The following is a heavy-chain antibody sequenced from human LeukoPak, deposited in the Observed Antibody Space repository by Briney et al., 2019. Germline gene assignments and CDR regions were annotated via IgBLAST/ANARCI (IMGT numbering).Heavy chain of an antibody. Sequence: PSETLSLTCTASGGTITSFYWSWIRQPPGKGLEWIGYVYFSGITNYNPSLKGRVTMSVDTSKNQFSLKLSSVTAADTAVYYCARWFGRFLDHWGQGTLVTVS. CDR1: GGTITSFY. J-gene: IGHJ4*02. CDR3: ARWFGRFLDH. CDR2: VYFSGIT. D-gene: IGHD3-10*01. V-gene: IGHV4-59*01.